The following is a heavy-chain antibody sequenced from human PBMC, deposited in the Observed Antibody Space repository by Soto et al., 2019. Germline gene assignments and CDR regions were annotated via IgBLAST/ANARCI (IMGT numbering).Heavy chain of an antibody. CDR2: ISYDGSNK. CDR1: GFTFSSYG. CDR3: VKEGAARGYWYFDL. V-gene: IGHV3-30*18. Sequence: QVQLVESGGGVVQPGRSLRLSCAASGFTFSSYGMHWVRQAPGTGLEWVAVISYDGSNKYYADSVKGRFTISRDNSKNTLYLQMNSLRAEDTAVYYCVKEGAARGYWYFDLWGRGTLVTVSS. J-gene: IGHJ2*01. D-gene: IGHD6-6*01.